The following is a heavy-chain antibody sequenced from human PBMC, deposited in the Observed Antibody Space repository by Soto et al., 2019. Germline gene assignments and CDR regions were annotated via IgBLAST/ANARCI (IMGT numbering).Heavy chain of an antibody. CDR3: ARDSEGAYSSSSFDP. Sequence: QVQLVESGGGLVQPGRSLRLSCAASGFTFSSYAMHLVRQAPGKGLEWVAVISYDGSNKYYADSVKGRFTISRDNSKNTLYLQMNSLRAEDTAVYYCARDSEGAYSSSSFDPWGQGTLVTVSS. CDR2: ISYDGSNK. D-gene: IGHD6-13*01. CDR1: GFTFSSYA. V-gene: IGHV3-30-3*01. J-gene: IGHJ5*02.